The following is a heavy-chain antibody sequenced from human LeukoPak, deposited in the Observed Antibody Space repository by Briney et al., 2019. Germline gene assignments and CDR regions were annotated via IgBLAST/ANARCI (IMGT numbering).Heavy chain of an antibody. CDR1: GGSISSHY. Sequence: SETLSLTCTVSGGSISSHYWSWIRQPPGKGLEWIGYIYYSGSTNYNPSLKSRVTISVDTSKNQFSLKLSSVTAADTAVYYCARSYSGYDPYNWFDPWGQGTLVTVSS. V-gene: IGHV4-59*11. CDR3: ARSYSGYDPYNWFDP. CDR2: IYYSGST. J-gene: IGHJ5*02. D-gene: IGHD5-12*01.